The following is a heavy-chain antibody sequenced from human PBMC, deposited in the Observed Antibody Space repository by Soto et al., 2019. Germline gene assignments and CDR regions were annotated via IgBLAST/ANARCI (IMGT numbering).Heavy chain of an antibody. CDR3: VRRAITATTTWGAFDV. CDR2: ISPGADVS. V-gene: IGHV3-23*01. J-gene: IGHJ3*01. D-gene: IGHD1-20*01. Sequence: EVQLLEAGGGLVQPGGSLRLSCAASGFTFSSFVMNWVRQAPGKGLEWVSTISPGADVSHYTDSVNGRFTISRDNSRRTQHLQMDALRVEDAAVYFCVRRAITATTTWGAFDVWGQGTAVSVSS. CDR1: GFTFSSFV.